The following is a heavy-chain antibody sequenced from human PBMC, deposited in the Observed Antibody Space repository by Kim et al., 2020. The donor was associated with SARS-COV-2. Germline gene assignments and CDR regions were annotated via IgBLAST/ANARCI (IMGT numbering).Heavy chain of an antibody. CDR2: IYYSGST. D-gene: IGHD1-26*01. J-gene: IGHJ6*02. Sequence: SETLSLTCNVSGGSISSYYWSWIRQPPGKGLEWIGYIYYSGSTNYNPSLKSRVTISVDTSKNQFSLKLSSVTAADTAVYYCARVSSVGADYYYYGMDVWGQGTTVTVSS. V-gene: IGHV4-59*01. CDR1: GGSISSYY. CDR3: ARVSSVGADYYYYGMDV.